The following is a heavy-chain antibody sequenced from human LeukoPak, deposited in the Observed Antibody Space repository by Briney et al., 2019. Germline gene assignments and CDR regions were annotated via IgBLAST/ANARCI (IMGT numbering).Heavy chain of an antibody. J-gene: IGHJ4*02. Sequence: RTGGSLRLSCAASGFTFSSYAMSWVRQAPGKGLEWVSYIRSDSSYTNYEDSVKGRFTISRDNAKNSVYLQMNSLRAEDTAVYYCARELPPLEKYYFDYWGQGTLVTVSS. CDR1: GFTFSSYA. D-gene: IGHD3-3*01. CDR2: IRSDSSYT. V-gene: IGHV3-11*05. CDR3: ARELPPLEKYYFDY.